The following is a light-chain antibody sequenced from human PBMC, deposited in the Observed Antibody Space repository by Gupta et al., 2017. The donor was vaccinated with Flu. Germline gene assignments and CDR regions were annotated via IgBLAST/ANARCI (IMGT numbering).Light chain of an antibody. CDR1: QSVSSN. CDR3: QQDKNWPAWT. V-gene: IGKV3-15*01. J-gene: IGKJ1*01. CDR2: SAS. Sequence: EIEMMQSPATLSVPPGERATLSCRASQSVSSNLAWYQQKPGQAPRLLIYSASTRDTGIPARFSGSGYGTEFTLTISSRQSEDFAVYYCQQDKNWPAWTFGQGTKVEIK.